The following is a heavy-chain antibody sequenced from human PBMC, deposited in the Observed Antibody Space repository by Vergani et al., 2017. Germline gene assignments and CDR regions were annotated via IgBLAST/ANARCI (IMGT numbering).Heavy chain of an antibody. D-gene: IGHD2/OR15-2a*01. V-gene: IGHV3-23*01. Sequence: EVHLLESGGGQVEAGGSLRLSCVASGFTFSNSAMSWVRQTSGKGLEWVSAISGYGDRTYYADSVKGRFTISRDNSKNTVYLQMNSLKAEDRATYYCAREERSNTSPFVGDWGQVTLVTV. CDR2: ISGYGDRT. CDR1: GFTFSNSA. CDR3: AREERSNTSPFVGD. J-gene: IGHJ4*02.